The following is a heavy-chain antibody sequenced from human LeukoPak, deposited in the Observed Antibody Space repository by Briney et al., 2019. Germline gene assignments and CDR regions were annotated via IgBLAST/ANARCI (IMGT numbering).Heavy chain of an antibody. D-gene: IGHD6-13*01. CDR2: ISAYNGNT. Sequence: ASVTVSCKASGYTFTDYYMHWVRQAPGKGLEWMGWISAYNGNTNYSQKPQGRVTMTTDTSTSTAYMELRSLRSDDTAVYYCARAPYSSSWGFDPWGQGTLVTVSS. CDR1: GYTFTDYY. J-gene: IGHJ5*02. V-gene: IGHV1-18*04. CDR3: ARAPYSSSWGFDP.